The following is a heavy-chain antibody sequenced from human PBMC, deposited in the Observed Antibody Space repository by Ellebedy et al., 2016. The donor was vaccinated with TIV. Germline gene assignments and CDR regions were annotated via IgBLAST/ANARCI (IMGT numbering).Heavy chain of an antibody. CDR2: IYYSGST. CDR1: GGSISSYY. Sequence: SETLSLXCTVSGGSISSYYWSWIRQPPGKGLEWIGYIYYSGSTNYNPSLKSRVTISVDTSKNQFSLKLSSVTAADTAVYYCATSLGGSSSCWGQGTLVTVSS. CDR3: ATSLGGSSSC. J-gene: IGHJ4*02. V-gene: IGHV4-59*12. D-gene: IGHD6-13*01.